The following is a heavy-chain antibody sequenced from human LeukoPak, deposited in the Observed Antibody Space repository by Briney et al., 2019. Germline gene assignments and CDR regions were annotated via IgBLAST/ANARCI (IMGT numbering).Heavy chain of an antibody. CDR2: INHSGST. CDR3: ARGVVGHSTPCRSRGSCYSRYFDL. CDR1: GGSFGGYY. D-gene: IGHD2-15*01. Sequence: SETLSLTCAVYGGSFGGYYWSWIRQPPGKGLEWIGEINHSGSTNYNPSLKSRVTISVDTSKNQFSLKLSSVTAADTAVYYCARGVVGHSTPCRSRGSCYSRYFDLWGRGTLVTVSS. V-gene: IGHV4-34*01. J-gene: IGHJ2*01.